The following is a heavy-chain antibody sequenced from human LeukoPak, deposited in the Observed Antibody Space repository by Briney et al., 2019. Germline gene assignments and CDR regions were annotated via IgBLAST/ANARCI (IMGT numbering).Heavy chain of an antibody. D-gene: IGHD4-23*01. J-gene: IGHJ6*02. Sequence: PGGSLRLSCAASGFTFSDYYMGWIRQAPGKGLEWVSYISSSSSYTNYADSVKGRFTISRDNAKNSLYLQMNSLRAEDTAVYYCARYGGNSLPYYYGMDVWGQGTTVTVSS. CDR2: ISSSSSYT. CDR1: GFTFSDYY. CDR3: ARYGGNSLPYYYGMDV. V-gene: IGHV3-11*06.